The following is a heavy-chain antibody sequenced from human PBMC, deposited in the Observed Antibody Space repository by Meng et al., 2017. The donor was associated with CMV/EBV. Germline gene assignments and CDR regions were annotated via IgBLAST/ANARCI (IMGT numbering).Heavy chain of an antibody. CDR2: MNPNSGNT. Sequence: KASGYTFTSYDIHWVRQATGQGLEWMGWMNPNSGNTGYAQKFQGRVTMTRNTSISTAYMELSSLRSEDTAVYYCASLPVYGDYVRDYWGQGTLVTVSS. CDR1: GYTFTSYD. CDR3: ASLPVYGDYVRDY. D-gene: IGHD4-17*01. J-gene: IGHJ4*02. V-gene: IGHV1-8*01.